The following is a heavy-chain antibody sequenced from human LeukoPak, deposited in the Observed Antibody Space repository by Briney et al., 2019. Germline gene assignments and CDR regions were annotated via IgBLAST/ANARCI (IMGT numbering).Heavy chain of an antibody. D-gene: IGHD3-10*01. V-gene: IGHV3-23*01. Sequence: GGSLRLSCAASGFTFSSYAMSWVRQAPGKGLEWVSAISGSGGSTYYADSVKDRFTISRDNSKNTLYLQMNSLRAEDTAVYYCAKKLQGHFLRGVMNLFDPLGQGTLVTVSS. CDR1: GFTFSSYA. CDR2: ISGSGGST. J-gene: IGHJ5*02. CDR3: AKKLQGHFLRGVMNLFDP.